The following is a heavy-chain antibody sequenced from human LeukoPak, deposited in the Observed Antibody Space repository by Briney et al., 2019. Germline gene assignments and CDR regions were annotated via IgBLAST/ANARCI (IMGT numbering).Heavy chain of an antibody. V-gene: IGHV3-23*01. CDR2: ISGSGTNT. CDR3: VKHSPPVLAAARFDY. CDR1: GFTFSSYA. J-gene: IGHJ4*02. D-gene: IGHD2-2*01. Sequence: GGSLRLSCAASGFTFSSYAMSWVRQAPGKGLEWVSVISGSGTNTYYADSVKGRFTISRDNSKNTLYLQMNSLRAEDTALYYCVKHSPPVLAAARFDYWGQGNLVTVSS.